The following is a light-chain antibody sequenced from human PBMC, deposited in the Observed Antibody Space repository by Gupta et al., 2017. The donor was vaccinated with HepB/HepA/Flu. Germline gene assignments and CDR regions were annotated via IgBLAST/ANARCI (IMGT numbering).Light chain of an antibody. CDR2: DAS. CDR3: QHYDSLPVT. V-gene: IGKV1-33*01. CDR1: QDISDY. J-gene: IGKJ4*01. Sequence: DIQMTQSPSSLSASVGDRVTITCQASQDISDYLNWYQQKPGKAPTLLIYDASNLETGVPSRFSGGGSGTYFTLTISSLQPEDFATYYCQHYDSLPVTFGGGTKVEI.